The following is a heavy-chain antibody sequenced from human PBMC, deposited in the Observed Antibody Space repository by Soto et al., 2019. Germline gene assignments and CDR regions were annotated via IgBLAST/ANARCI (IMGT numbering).Heavy chain of an antibody. V-gene: IGHV1-18*01. J-gene: IGHJ4*02. Sequence: QVQLIQSGAEVKRPGSSLKVSCRASGYAFNTYGVSWVRQAPGQGLEWVGWISPYNGHTNFAQNFQGRVTLTTDTSTSTAYVELRIRTSDDTAVYYCGRDLASAAPFFDLWGQGTLVTGSS. CDR1: GYAFNTYG. D-gene: IGHD6-25*01. CDR3: GRDLASAAPFFDL. CDR2: ISPYNGHT.